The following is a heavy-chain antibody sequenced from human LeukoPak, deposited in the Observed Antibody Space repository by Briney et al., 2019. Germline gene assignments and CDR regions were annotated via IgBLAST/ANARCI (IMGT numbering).Heavy chain of an antibody. Sequence: GGSLRLSCAASGFTFSSYAMHWVRQAPGKGLEWVAVISYDGSNKYYADSVKGRFTISRDNSENTLSLQMNSLRGEDTAVYYCASESHHDSWRQGTLVTVSS. CDR2: ISYDGSNK. V-gene: IGHV3-30*14. CDR3: ASESHHDS. CDR1: GFTFSSYA. J-gene: IGHJ4*02.